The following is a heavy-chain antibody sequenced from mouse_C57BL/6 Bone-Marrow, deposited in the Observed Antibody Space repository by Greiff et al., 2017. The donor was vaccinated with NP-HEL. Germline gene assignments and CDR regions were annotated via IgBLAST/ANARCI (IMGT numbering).Heavy chain of an antibody. CDR2: IDPENGDT. CDR3: TRYAMDY. Sequence: VHVKQSGAELVRPGASVKLSCTASGFNIKDDYMHWVKQRPEQGLEWIGWIDPENGDTEYASKFQGKATITADTSSNTAYLQLSSLTSEDTAVYYCTRYAMDYWGQGTSVTVSS. V-gene: IGHV14-4*01. CDR1: GFNIKDDY. J-gene: IGHJ4*01.